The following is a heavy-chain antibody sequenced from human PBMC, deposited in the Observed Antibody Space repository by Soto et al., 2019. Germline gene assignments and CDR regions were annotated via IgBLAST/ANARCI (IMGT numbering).Heavy chain of an antibody. D-gene: IGHD1-1*01. CDR2: INPNSGGT. J-gene: IGHJ5*02. Sequence: ASVKVSCKASGYTFTGYYMHWVRQAPGQGLEWMGWINPNSGGTNYAQKFQGWVTMTRDTSISTAYMELSRLRSDDTAVYYCARGVLERLPSGWFDPWGQGTLVTVSS. CDR1: GYTFTGYY. V-gene: IGHV1-2*04. CDR3: ARGVLERLPSGWFDP.